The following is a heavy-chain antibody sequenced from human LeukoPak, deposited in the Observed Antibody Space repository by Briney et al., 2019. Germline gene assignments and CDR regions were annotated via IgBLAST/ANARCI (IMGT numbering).Heavy chain of an antibody. CDR3: ARSSGSCSRRFDY. Sequence: PSETLSLTCAVYGGSFSGYYWSWIRQPPGKGLEWIGEINHSGSTNYNPSLKSRVTISVDTSKNQFSLELSSVTAADTAVYYCARSSGSCSRRFDYWGQGTLVTVSS. CDR1: GGSFSGYY. CDR2: INHSGST. J-gene: IGHJ4*02. V-gene: IGHV4-34*01. D-gene: IGHD1-26*01.